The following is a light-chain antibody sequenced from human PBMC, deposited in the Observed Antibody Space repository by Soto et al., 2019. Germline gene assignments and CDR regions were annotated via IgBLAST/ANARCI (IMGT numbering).Light chain of an antibody. CDR2: EVS. CDR1: SSDVGGYRF. CDR3: SSYTGSYTWV. Sequence: QSALTQPASVSGSPGQSITISCTGTSSDVGGYRFVSWYQQYPGRAPKLMIYEVSNRPSGVSNRFSGSKSGNTASLTISGLQAEDEADYYCSSYTGSYTWVFGGGTKVTVL. V-gene: IGLV2-14*01. J-gene: IGLJ3*02.